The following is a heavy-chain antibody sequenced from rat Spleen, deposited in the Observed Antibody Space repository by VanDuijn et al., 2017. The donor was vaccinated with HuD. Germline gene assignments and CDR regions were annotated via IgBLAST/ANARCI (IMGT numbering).Heavy chain of an antibody. CDR1: GFTFSSYW. Sequence: EVQLVETGGGLVHPGESLKLSCVASGFTFSSYWMFWIRQAPGEGLEWLSSISPDGGSTYYPDSVKGRFTISRDNAKSTLYLQMDSLRSEDTATYYCTTDRLGADYFDYWGQGVMVTVSS. V-gene: IGHV5-58*01. J-gene: IGHJ2*01. CDR2: ISPDGGST. D-gene: IGHD5-1*01. CDR3: TTDRLGADYFDY.